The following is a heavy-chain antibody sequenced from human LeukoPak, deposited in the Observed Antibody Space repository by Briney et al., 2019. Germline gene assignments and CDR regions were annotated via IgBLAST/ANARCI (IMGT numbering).Heavy chain of an antibody. CDR1: GLTFHDYA. CDR3: AKESGKFDY. Sequence: TGGSLRLSCVASGLTFHDYAMHWVRQAPGKGLEWVSLISADGGSTFYADSVRGRFSISRDNSKNSLYLQMNSLRTEDTAMYYCAKESGKFDYWGQGTLVGVSS. V-gene: IGHV3-43*02. CDR2: ISADGGST. J-gene: IGHJ4*02.